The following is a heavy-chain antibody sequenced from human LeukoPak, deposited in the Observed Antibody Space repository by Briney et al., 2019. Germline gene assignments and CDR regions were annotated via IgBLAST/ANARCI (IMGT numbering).Heavy chain of an antibody. D-gene: IGHD3-10*01. CDR2: ISSSSSYI. Sequence: GGSLRLSCAASGFTFSSYSMNWVRQAPGKGLEWVSSISSSSSYIYYADSVKGRFTISRDNSKNTLYLQMNSLRAEDTAVYYCARDRNYYGSGSYYNVGDWGQGTLVTVSS. CDR1: GFTFSSYS. CDR3: ARDRNYYGSGSYYNVGD. J-gene: IGHJ4*02. V-gene: IGHV3-21*01.